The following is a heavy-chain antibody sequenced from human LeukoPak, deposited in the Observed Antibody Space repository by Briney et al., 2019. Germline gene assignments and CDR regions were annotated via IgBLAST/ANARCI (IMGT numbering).Heavy chain of an antibody. V-gene: IGHV4-34*01. CDR3: AREPLWFGELLGRFDP. CDR2: INHSGST. D-gene: IGHD3-10*01. Sequence: SETLSLTCAVYGGSFSGYYWSWIRQPPGKGLEWIGEINHSGSTNYNPSLKSRVTISVDTSKNQFSLKLSSVTAADTAVYYCAREPLWFGELLGRFDPWGQGTLVTVSS. CDR1: GGSFSGYY. J-gene: IGHJ5*02.